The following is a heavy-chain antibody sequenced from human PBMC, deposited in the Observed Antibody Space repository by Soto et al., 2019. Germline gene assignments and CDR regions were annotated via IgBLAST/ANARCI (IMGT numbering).Heavy chain of an antibody. CDR2: XDXSXSX. CDR1: GDSISNSDYY. Sequence: SETLSLTCTVSGDSISNSDYYWNWIRQSPGKGXEWXASXDXSXSXXXXXXLKSRVVISADTSKNLFSLKLRSMTAEDTALYFCARDGPYYYGFDVWGQGTTVTV. CDR3: ARDGPYYYGFDV. V-gene: IGHV4-30-4*01. J-gene: IGHJ6*02.